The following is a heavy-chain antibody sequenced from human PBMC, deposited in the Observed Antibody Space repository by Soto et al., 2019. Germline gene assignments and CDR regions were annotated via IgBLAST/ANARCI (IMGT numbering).Heavy chain of an antibody. D-gene: IGHD6-19*01. Sequence: QVHLVASGGGVVQPGRSLRLSCAASGFTFSSYAMHWVRRTPGKGLECVALISYDGINKYYADSVKGRFTVSRDNSKSTLYLQMNSLSAEDTAVYYCVKDGVSGWSDYFFDYWGQGTLVTVSS. CDR1: GFTFSSYA. J-gene: IGHJ4*02. CDR3: VKDGVSGWSDYFFDY. CDR2: ISYDGINK. V-gene: IGHV3-30*18.